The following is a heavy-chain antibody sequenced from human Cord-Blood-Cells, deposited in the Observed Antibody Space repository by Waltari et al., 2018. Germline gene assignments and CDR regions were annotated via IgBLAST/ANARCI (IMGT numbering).Heavy chain of an antibody. CDR1: VFTFRSYG. CDR3: ARDGGTICSGGSCYGDAFDI. J-gene: IGHJ3*02. V-gene: IGHV3-33*01. Sequence: QVQLVDSGGGVVQPGRSLRLSCSASVFTFRSYGMHWVRQPPGKGLEWVAVRWYDGSNKYYADSVKGRFTSSRDNSKNTLYLQMNSLRAEDTAVYYCARDGGTICSGGSCYGDAFDIWGQGTMVTVSS. CDR2: RWYDGSNK. D-gene: IGHD2-15*01.